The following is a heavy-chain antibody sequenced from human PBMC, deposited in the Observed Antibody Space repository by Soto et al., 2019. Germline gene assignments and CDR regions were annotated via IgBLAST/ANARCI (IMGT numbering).Heavy chain of an antibody. CDR1: GFTFSSYS. D-gene: IGHD6-19*01. CDR3: ARAPDSSGWYGSYGMDV. CDR2: ISSSSSTI. V-gene: IGHV3-48*02. Sequence: EVQLVESGGGLVQPGGSLRLSCAASGFTFSSYSMNWVRQAPGKGLEWVSYISSSSSTIYYADSVKGRFTISRDNAKNSLYLQMNSLRDEDTAVYYCARAPDSSGWYGSYGMDVWGQGTTVTVSS. J-gene: IGHJ6*02.